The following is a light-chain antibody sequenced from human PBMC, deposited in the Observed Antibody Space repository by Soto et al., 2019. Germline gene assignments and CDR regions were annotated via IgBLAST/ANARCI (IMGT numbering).Light chain of an antibody. CDR1: SSDVGGYNY. V-gene: IGLV2-14*01. J-gene: IGLJ2*01. Sequence: QSALTKPASVYGSPGQSITISCTGTSSDVGGYNYVSWYQQHPGKAPKLMIYDVSNRPSGVSNRFSGSKSGNTASLTISGLHAEDEADYYGSSYTRSSTYVVFGGGTKLTVL. CDR2: DVS. CDR3: SSYTRSSTYVV.